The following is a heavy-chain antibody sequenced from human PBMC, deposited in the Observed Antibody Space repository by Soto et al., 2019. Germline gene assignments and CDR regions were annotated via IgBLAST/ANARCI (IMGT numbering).Heavy chain of an antibody. Sequence: SLRLSCSASLFTFSSYSMNWVRQSPGKGLEWVSSISSSSSYIYYADSVKGRFTISRDNAKNSLYLQMNSLRAEDTAVYYCARPKSNIKDAFDIWGQGTMVTVSS. CDR1: LFTFSSYS. CDR3: ARPKSNIKDAFDI. CDR2: ISSSSSYI. V-gene: IGHV3-21*01. J-gene: IGHJ3*02.